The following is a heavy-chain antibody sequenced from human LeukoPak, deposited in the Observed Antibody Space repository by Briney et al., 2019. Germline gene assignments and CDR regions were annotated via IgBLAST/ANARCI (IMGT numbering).Heavy chain of an antibody. CDR2: INPNSGGT. J-gene: IGHJ5*02. Sequence: ASVKVSCKASGYTFTGYYMHWVRQAPGQGLEWMGWINPNSGGTNYAQKFQGRVTMTRDTSISTAYMELSRLRSDDTAVYYCARSRRCSGGSCYSDWFDPWGQGTLVTVSS. V-gene: IGHV1-2*02. CDR1: GYTFTGYY. D-gene: IGHD2-15*01. CDR3: ARSRRCSGGSCYSDWFDP.